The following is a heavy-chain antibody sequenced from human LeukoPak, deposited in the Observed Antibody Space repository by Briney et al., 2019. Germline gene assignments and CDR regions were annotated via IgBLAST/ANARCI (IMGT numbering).Heavy chain of an antibody. CDR2: FDPEDGET. D-gene: IGHD6-19*01. J-gene: IGHJ3*02. CDR3: ATRSEAVADPNDAFDI. CDR1: GYTLTELS. V-gene: IGHV1-24*01. Sequence: ASLKVSCKASGYTLTELSMHWVRQAPGKGLEWMGGFDPEDGETIYAQKFQGRVTMTEDTSTDTAYMELSSLRSEDTAVYYCATRSEAVADPNDAFDIWGQGTMVTVSS.